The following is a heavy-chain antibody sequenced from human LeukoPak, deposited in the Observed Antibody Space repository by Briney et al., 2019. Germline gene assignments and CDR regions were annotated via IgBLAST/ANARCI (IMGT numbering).Heavy chain of an antibody. CDR3: ASFPGYSYGPTGDY. CDR1: GGSISSSSYY. J-gene: IGHJ4*02. D-gene: IGHD5-18*01. Sequence: ETLSLTCTVSGGSISSSSYYWGWIRQPPGKGLEWMGSIYYSGSTNYNPSLKSRVTISVDTSKNQFSLKLSSVTAADTAVYYCASFPGYSYGPTGDYWGQGTLVTVSS. V-gene: IGHV4-39*07. CDR2: IYYSGST.